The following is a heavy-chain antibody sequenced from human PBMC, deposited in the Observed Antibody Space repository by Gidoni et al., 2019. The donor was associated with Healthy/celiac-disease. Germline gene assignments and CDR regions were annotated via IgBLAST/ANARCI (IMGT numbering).Heavy chain of an antibody. J-gene: IGHJ4*02. Sequence: QVQLQQWGAGLLKPSETLSLTCAVYGGSFSGYYWSWIRQPPGKGLEWIGEINHSGSTNYNPSLKSRVTISVDTSKNQFSLKLSSVTAADPAVYYCARGRGLAKALDYWGQGTLVTVSS. V-gene: IGHV4-34*01. CDR2: INHSGST. D-gene: IGHD6-19*01. CDR3: ARGRGLAKALDY. CDR1: GGSFSGYY.